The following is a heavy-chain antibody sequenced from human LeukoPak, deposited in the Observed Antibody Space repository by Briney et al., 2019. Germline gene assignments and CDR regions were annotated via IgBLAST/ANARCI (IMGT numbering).Heavy chain of an antibody. J-gene: IGHJ4*02. CDR2: IYYSGST. Sequence: SETLSLTCTVSGGSISSSSYYWGWICQPPGKGLEWIGSIYYSGSTYYNPSLKSRVTISVDRSKNQFSLKLSSVTAADTAVYYCARGTVRYCSGGSCPTGFDYWGQGTLVTVSS. D-gene: IGHD2-15*01. CDR3: ARGTVRYCSGGSCPTGFDY. CDR1: GGSISSSSYY. V-gene: IGHV4-39*07.